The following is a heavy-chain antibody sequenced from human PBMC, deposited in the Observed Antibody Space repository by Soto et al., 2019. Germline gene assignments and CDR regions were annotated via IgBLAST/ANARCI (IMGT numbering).Heavy chain of an antibody. CDR1: GFTFSSYA. CDR3: ARVYCSGGSCYSVAGYGMDV. V-gene: IGHV3-30-3*01. D-gene: IGHD2-15*01. CDR2: ISYDGSNK. Sequence: QVQLVESGGGVVQPGRSLRLSCAASGFTFSSYAMHWVRQAPGKGLEWVAVISYDGSNKYYADSVKGRFTISRDNSKNTLYLQMNSVRAEDTAVYYCARVYCSGGSCYSVAGYGMDVWGQGTTVTVSS. J-gene: IGHJ6*02.